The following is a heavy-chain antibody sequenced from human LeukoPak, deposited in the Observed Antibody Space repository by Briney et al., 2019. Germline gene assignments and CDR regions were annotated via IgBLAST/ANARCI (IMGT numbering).Heavy chain of an antibody. Sequence: GGSLRLSCVVSGFTFGKYWMSWVRQAPGKGLEWVANIRHDGSEKYYVDSVKGRFTISRDNAKDSLYLQMNSLRVEDTAVYYCARGGSRQYNFWGQGTLVTVSS. CDR2: IRHDGSEK. V-gene: IGHV3-7*01. D-gene: IGHD5-18*01. CDR1: GFTFGKYW. CDR3: ARGGSRQYNF. J-gene: IGHJ4*02.